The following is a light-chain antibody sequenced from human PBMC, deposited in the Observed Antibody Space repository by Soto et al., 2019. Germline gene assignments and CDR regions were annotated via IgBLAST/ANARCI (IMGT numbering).Light chain of an antibody. CDR2: GAS. Sequence: EIVMTQSPATLSVSPGGRATLSCRARQSISDTLAWYQQKPGQAPRLLIYGASTRATGFPARFSGSWSGTEFTLTISSLQSEDFAVYYCQQYNNWITFGQGTRLEIK. V-gene: IGKV3-15*01. J-gene: IGKJ5*01. CDR1: QSISDT. CDR3: QQYNNWIT.